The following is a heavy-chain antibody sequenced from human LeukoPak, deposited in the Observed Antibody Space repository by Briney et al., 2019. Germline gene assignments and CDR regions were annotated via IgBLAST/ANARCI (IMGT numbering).Heavy chain of an antibody. J-gene: IGHJ5*02. Sequence: GGSLRLSCAASGFTFGDYAMSWVRQAPGKGLEWVSAISGSGVSTYYADSAQGRFIISRNNSKTTVYLQMSSLRPEDTAVYYCAKDLKAKNTAPRAGPFDPWGQGTLVTVSS. CDR3: AKDLKAKNTAPRAGPFDP. CDR1: GFTFGDYA. D-gene: IGHD2/OR15-2a*01. CDR2: ISGSGVST. V-gene: IGHV3-23*01.